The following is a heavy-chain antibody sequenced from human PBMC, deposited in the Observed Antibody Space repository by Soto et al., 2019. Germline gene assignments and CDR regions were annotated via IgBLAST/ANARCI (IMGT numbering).Heavy chain of an antibody. V-gene: IGHV3-7*01. D-gene: IGHD5-18*01. CDR2: IKQDGSEK. J-gene: IGHJ4*02. CDR1: GFTFSIYW. CDR3: ARDLGGIQLWPLDY. Sequence: ESGGGLVQPGGSLRLSCAASGFTFSIYWMSWVRQAPGKGLEWVANIKQDGSEKYYVDSVKGRFTISRDNAKNSLYLQMNSLRAEDTAVYYCARDLGGIQLWPLDYWGQGTLVTVSS.